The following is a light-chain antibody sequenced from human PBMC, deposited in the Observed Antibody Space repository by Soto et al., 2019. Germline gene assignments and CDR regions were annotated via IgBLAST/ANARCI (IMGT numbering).Light chain of an antibody. J-gene: IGKJ1*01. CDR2: GAS. Sequence: ELVVKQSPATRCVSKCERSTLCCRASQSVSILVAWYQQKPGQAPRLLIYGASSRATGTPDRFSGSGSGTDFTLTINRLEPEDFALYYCQQYGSSPPTFGQGTKVDIK. V-gene: IGKV3-20*01. CDR3: QQYGSSPPT. CDR1: QSVSIL.